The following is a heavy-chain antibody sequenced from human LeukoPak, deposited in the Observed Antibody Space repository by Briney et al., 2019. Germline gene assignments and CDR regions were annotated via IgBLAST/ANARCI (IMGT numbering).Heavy chain of an antibody. CDR3: AREAGGFELVDAFDI. D-gene: IGHD6-6*01. CDR2: IYSGGST. CDR1: GFTVSSNY. V-gene: IGHV3-53*05. Sequence: GGSLRLSCAASGFTVSSNYMSWVRQAPGKGLEWVSVIYSGGSTYYADSVKGRFTISRDNSKNTLYLQMNSLRAEDTAVYYCAREAGGFELVDAFDIWGQGTMVTVSS. J-gene: IGHJ3*02.